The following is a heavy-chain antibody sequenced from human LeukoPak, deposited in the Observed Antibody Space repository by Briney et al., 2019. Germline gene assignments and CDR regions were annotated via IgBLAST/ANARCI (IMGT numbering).Heavy chain of an antibody. CDR2: IYYRGTT. CDR3: ARLPRYGGYDHFDY. V-gene: IGHV4-59*12. CDR1: GDSIDSYY. D-gene: IGHD5-12*01. J-gene: IGHJ4*02. Sequence: SETLSLTCTVSGDSIDSYYWSWIRQPPEKGLEWIGYIYYRGTTSYNPFLKSRVTISVDTSKNQFSLKLNSVTAADTAVYYCARLPRYGGYDHFDYWGQGILVIVSS.